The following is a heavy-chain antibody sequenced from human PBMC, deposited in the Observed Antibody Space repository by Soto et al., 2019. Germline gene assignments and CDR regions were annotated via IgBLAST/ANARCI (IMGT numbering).Heavy chain of an antibody. CDR3: ARGGRITMIVVVTRAWEY. CDR2: ISYDGSNK. CDR1: GFTFSSYS. Sequence: PGGSLRLSCAASGFTFSSYSMHWVRQAPGKGLEWVAVISYDGSNKYYADSVKGRFTISRDNSKSTLYLQMNSLRAEDTAVYYCARGGRITMIVVVTRAWEYWGQGTLVTVSS. D-gene: IGHD3-22*01. J-gene: IGHJ4*02. V-gene: IGHV3-30-3*01.